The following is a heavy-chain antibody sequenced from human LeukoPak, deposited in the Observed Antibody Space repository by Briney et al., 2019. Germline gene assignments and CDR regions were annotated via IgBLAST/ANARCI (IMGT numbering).Heavy chain of an antibody. CDR1: GYTFTGYD. J-gene: IGHJ4*02. D-gene: IGHD3-10*01. Sequence: GASVKVSCKASGYTFTGYDMHWVRQAHGQGLGWLGWINPNSGGTNYAQKFQGRVTMTRDTSISTAYMELSRLRSDDMAVYYCARDGYYGSGSIDYWGQGTLVTVSS. V-gene: IGHV1-2*02. CDR2: INPNSGGT. CDR3: ARDGYYGSGSIDY.